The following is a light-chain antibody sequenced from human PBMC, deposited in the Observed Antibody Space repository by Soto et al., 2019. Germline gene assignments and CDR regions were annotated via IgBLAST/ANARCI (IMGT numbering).Light chain of an antibody. CDR2: AAL. V-gene: IGKV1-17*01. CDR3: LQHNSYPPT. CDR1: QGIRND. J-gene: IGKJ2*01. Sequence: DIQMTQSPSSLSASVGDRVTITCRASQGIRNDLAWYQQKPGKAPKRLIYAALRLQSGVPSRFSGSVFGTEFTLTISSLQPEDFATYYCLQHNSYPPTFGQGTKLEIK.